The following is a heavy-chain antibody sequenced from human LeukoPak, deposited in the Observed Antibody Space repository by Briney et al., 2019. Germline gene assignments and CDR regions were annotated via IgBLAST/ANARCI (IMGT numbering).Heavy chain of an antibody. D-gene: IGHD5-18*01. V-gene: IGHV4-38-2*02. CDR3: ARGWIQLWYNWFDP. Sequence: SETLSLTCTVSGYSISSGYYWGWIRQPLGKGLEWIGSIYHSGSTYYNPSLKSRVTISVDTSKNQFSLKLSSVTAADTAVYYCARGWIQLWYNWFDPWGQGTLVTVSS. J-gene: IGHJ5*02. CDR1: GYSISSGYY. CDR2: IYHSGST.